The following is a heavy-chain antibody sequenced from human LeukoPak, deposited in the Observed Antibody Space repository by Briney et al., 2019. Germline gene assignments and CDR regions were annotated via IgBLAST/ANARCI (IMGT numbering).Heavy chain of an antibody. CDR2: IYYSGST. CDR3: ARVYYSNSYDYWYFDL. CDR1: GGSIRSYY. Sequence: SETLSLTCTVSGGSIRSYYWSWIRQPPGKGLEWIAYIYYSGSTNYNPSLKSRVTISVGTSKNQFSLKVTSVTAADTAVYYCARVYYSNSYDYWYFDLWGRGTLVTVSS. V-gene: IGHV4-59*01. J-gene: IGHJ2*01. D-gene: IGHD6-13*01.